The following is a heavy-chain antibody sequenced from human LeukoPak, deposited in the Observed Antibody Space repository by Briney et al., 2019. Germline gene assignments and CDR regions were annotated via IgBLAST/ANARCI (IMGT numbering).Heavy chain of an antibody. CDR1: GGSFSGYY. Sequence: SETLSLTCAVYGGSFSGYYWSWIRQPPGKGLAWIGEINHSGSTNYNPSLKSRVTISVDTSKNQFSLKLSSVTAADTAVYYCASRNEPCYYYGMDVWGQGTTVTVSS. J-gene: IGHJ6*02. D-gene: IGHD1-14*01. CDR3: ASRNEPCYYYGMDV. CDR2: INHSGST. V-gene: IGHV4-34*01.